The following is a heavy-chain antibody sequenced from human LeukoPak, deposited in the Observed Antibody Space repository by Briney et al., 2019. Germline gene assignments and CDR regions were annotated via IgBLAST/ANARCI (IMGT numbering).Heavy chain of an antibody. V-gene: IGHV4-61*02. Sequence: SETLSLTCTVSGGSVNSSTYYWTWIRQPAGKGLEWIGRIYASGSASYNPSLESRVTMSADTSKNEISLKLTSVTAADTAVYYCSREPEPWGQGTLVTVSS. CDR1: GGSVNSSTYY. CDR2: IYASGSA. J-gene: IGHJ5*02. CDR3: SREPEP.